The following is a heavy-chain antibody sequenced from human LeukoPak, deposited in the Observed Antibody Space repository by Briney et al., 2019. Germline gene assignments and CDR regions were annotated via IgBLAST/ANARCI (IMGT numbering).Heavy chain of an antibody. CDR3: AKDKTPGSSWPRDAFDI. CDR2: ISWNSGSI. J-gene: IGHJ3*02. CDR1: GFTFDDYA. D-gene: IGHD6-13*01. V-gene: IGHV3-9*03. Sequence: GGSLRLSCAASGFTFDDYAMHWVRQAPGKGLEWVSGISWNSGSIGYADSVKGRFTISRDNAKNSLYLQMNSLRAEDMALYYCAKDKTPGSSWPRDAFDIWGQGTMVTVSS.